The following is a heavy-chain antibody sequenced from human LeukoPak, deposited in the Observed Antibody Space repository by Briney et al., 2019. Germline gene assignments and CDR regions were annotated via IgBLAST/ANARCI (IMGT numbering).Heavy chain of an antibody. V-gene: IGHV1-2*02. J-gene: IGHJ3*02. CDR3: ARVGSSRWDI. Sequence: ASVKVSFKASGYTFSGNYMHWVRQAPGQGLEWMGWINPNTGGTNYAQKFQGRVTMTRDTSISTAYMELSRLRSDDTAVYYCARVGSSRWDIWGQGTMVTVSS. CDR2: INPNTGGT. D-gene: IGHD6-13*01. CDR1: GYTFSGNY.